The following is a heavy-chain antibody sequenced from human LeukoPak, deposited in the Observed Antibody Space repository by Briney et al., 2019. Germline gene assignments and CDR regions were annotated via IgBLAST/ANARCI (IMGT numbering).Heavy chain of an antibody. CDR3: ARGHCGGDCYHYYYGMDV. CDR1: GGSFTMSA. J-gene: IGHJ6*02. V-gene: IGHV1-46*01. D-gene: IGHD2-21*02. Sequence: ASLKVSCKASGGSFTMSAFNWVRQAPGQGLEWMGIINPSGGSTSYAQKFQGRVTMTRDTSTSTVYMELSSLRSEDTAVYYCARGHCGGDCYHYYYGMDVWGQGTTVTVSS. CDR2: INPSGGST.